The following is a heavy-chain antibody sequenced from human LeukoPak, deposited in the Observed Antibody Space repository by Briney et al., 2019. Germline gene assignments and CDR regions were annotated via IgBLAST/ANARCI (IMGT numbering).Heavy chain of an antibody. Sequence: ASVKVSRKASGYTFTGYYMHWVRQAPGQGLEWMGWINPNSGGTNYAQKFQGRVTMTRDTSISTAYMELSRLRSDDTAVYYCARSFMAGGDCYSPSTCYYYYYGMDVWGQGTTVTVSS. CDR3: ARSFMAGGDCYSPSTCYYYYYGMDV. CDR1: GYTFTGYY. J-gene: IGHJ6*02. CDR2: INPNSGGT. V-gene: IGHV1-2*02. D-gene: IGHD2-21*02.